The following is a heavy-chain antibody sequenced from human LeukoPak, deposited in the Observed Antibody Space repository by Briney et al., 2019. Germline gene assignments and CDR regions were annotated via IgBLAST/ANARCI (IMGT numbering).Heavy chain of an antibody. D-gene: IGHD3-22*01. V-gene: IGHV4-30-2*01. J-gene: IGHJ1*01. Sequence: SQTLSLTCAVSGGSISSGGYSWSWIRQPPGKGLEWIGEINHSGSTNYNPSLKSRVTISVDTSKNQFSLKLSSVTAADTAVYYCARYDSSGPGYFQHWGLGTLVTVSS. CDR2: INHSGST. CDR1: GGSISSGGYS. CDR3: ARYDSSGPGYFQH.